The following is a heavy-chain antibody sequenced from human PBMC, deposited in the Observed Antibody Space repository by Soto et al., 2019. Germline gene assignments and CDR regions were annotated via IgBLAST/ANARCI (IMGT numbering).Heavy chain of an antibody. J-gene: IGHJ4*02. Sequence: PSETLSLTCAVSGGSISSTNWWYWARQPPGKGLEWIGEIYHSGSTNYNPSLKSRVTISIDKPKNQFSLKLNSVTAADTAVYYCARDPYSGSSLSAYWGQGILVTVSS. CDR2: IYHSGST. CDR1: GGSISSTNW. D-gene: IGHD1-26*01. V-gene: IGHV4-4*02. CDR3: ARDPYSGSSLSAY.